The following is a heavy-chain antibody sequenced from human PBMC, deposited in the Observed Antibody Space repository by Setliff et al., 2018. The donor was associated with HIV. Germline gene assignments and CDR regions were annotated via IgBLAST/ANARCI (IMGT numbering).Heavy chain of an antibody. CDR3: ARHVEYMVWGVITHYYYYYMDV. D-gene: IGHD3-10*01. CDR1: GGSISSSSYY. Sequence: PSETLSLTCTVSGGSISSSSYYWGWIRQPPGKGLEWIGSVYYSGSTYYNPSLKSRVTISVDTSKNQFSLKLSSVTAAGTAVYYCARHVEYMVWGVITHYYYYYMDVWGKGTTVTSP. CDR2: VYYSGST. J-gene: IGHJ6*03. V-gene: IGHV4-39*01.